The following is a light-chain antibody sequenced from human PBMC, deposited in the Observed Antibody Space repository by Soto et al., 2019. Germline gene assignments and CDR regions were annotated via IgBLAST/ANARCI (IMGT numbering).Light chain of an antibody. V-gene: IGKV1-39*01. CDR3: QQSYSTPIT. CDR2: AAS. J-gene: IGKJ5*01. CDR1: QSISSY. Sequence: QVTQSPSSLSASVVGRRTLTFRASQSISSYLTWYQQKPGKDPKLLIYAASSLQSGVPSRFSGSGSGTDVTLTISSLQPEDFATCYCQQSYSTPITGGQGTRVEN.